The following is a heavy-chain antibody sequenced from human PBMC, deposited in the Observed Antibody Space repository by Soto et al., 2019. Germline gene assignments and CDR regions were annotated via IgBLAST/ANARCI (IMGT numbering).Heavy chain of an antibody. CDR3: AGGRVGELSPQYYYYGMDV. D-gene: IGHD3-16*02. J-gene: IGHJ6*02. Sequence: QVQLVQSGAEVKKPGSSVKVSCKASGGTFSSYAISWVRQAPGQGLEWMGGITPIFGTANYAQKFQGRVTITADKSTITAYMELSSLRSEDTDVYYCAGGRVGELSPQYYYYGMDVWGQGTTVTVTS. CDR1: GGTFSSYA. V-gene: IGHV1-69*06. CDR2: ITPIFGTA.